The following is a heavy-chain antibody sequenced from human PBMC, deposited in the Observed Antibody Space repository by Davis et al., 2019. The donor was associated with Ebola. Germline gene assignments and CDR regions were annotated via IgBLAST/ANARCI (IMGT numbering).Heavy chain of an antibody. Sequence: GESLKISCAASGFTFSSYGMHWVRQAPGKGLEWVAFIRYDGSNKYYADSVKGRFTISRDNSKNTLYLQMNSLRAEDTAVYYCARGLGSWPDYWGQGTLVTVSS. D-gene: IGHD6-13*01. V-gene: IGHV3-30*02. CDR1: GFTFSSYG. CDR3: ARGLGSWPDY. J-gene: IGHJ4*02. CDR2: IRYDGSNK.